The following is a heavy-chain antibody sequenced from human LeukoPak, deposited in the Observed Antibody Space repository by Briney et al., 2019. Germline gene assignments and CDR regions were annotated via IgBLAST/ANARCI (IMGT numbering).Heavy chain of an antibody. Sequence: ASVEVSCKASGYTFTGYYMHWVRQAPGQGLEWMGWINPNSGGTNYAQKFQGRVTMTRDTPISTAYMELSRLRSDDTAVYYCANSYYDILTGYYITLAYWGQGTLVTVSS. V-gene: IGHV1-2*02. D-gene: IGHD3-9*01. J-gene: IGHJ4*02. CDR3: ANSYYDILTGYYITLAY. CDR2: INPNSGGT. CDR1: GYTFTGYY.